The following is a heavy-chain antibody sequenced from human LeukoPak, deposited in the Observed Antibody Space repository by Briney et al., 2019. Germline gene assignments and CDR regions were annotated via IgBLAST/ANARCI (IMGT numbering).Heavy chain of an antibody. CDR2: IYSGGST. D-gene: IGHD2-2*01. V-gene: IGHV3-66*01. J-gene: IGHJ6*02. Sequence: PGGSLRLSCAASGFTVSSNYMSWVRQAPGKGLEWVSVIYSGGSTYYADSVKGRFTISRDNSKNTLYLQMNSLRAEDTAVYYCARDRGYCSSTSCYGGMDVWGQGTTVTVSS. CDR3: ARDRGYCSSTSCYGGMDV. CDR1: GFTVSSNY.